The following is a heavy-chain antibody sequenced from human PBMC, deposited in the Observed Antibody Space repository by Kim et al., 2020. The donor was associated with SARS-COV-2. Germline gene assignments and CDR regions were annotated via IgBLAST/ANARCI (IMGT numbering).Heavy chain of an antibody. J-gene: IGHJ4*02. CDR2: INSDGSST. CDR1: GFTFSSYW. Sequence: GGSLRLSCAASGFTFSSYWMHWVRQAPGKGLVWVSRINSDGSSTSYADSVKGRFTISRDNAKNTLYLQMNSLRAEDTAVYYCARVGYDFWSGYPPPDYWGQGTLVTVSS. CDR3: ARVGYDFWSGYPPPDY. D-gene: IGHD3-3*01. V-gene: IGHV3-74*01.